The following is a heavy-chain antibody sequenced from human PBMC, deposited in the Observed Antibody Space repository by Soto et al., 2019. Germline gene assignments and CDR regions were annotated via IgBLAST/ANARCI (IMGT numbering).Heavy chain of an antibody. CDR1: GFTVSSNY. D-gene: IGHD4-17*01. J-gene: IGHJ4*01. Sequence: EVQLVESGGGLVQPGGSLRLSCAASGFTVSSNYMSWVRQAPGKGLEWVLVIYSGGSTYYADSVKGRFTISRDNSKNTLYLQMNSLRAEDTAVYYCLTTVTTNDYWGQEPWSPSPQ. CDR3: LTTVTTNDY. CDR2: IYSGGST. V-gene: IGHV3-66*01.